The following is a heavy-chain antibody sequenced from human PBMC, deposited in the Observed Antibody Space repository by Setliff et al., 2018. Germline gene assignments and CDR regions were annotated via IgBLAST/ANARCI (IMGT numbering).Heavy chain of an antibody. CDR3: ARSGMPRLLYVGY. J-gene: IGHJ4*02. Sequence: SETLSLTCTVSGGSISSGNYYWSWIRQPAGKAPEWIGHIFSKGSTNNNPSLKSRVTISIDSSKNQMSLRMTSVTAADTAVYYCARSGMPRLLYVGYWGLGTLVTVSS. D-gene: IGHD2-21*01. CDR1: GGSISSGNYY. V-gene: IGHV4-61*09. CDR2: IFSKGST.